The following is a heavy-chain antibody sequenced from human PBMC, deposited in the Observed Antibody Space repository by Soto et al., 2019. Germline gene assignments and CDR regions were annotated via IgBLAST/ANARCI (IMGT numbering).Heavy chain of an antibody. V-gene: IGHV1-8*01. Sequence: AASVKVSCKASGYTFTSYDINWVRQATGQGLEWMGWMNPNSGNTGYAQRSQGRVTMNRNTSISTDYMEMSRMRSEEKDAYYCERTVKLQRYSSRWRGFYYYYYGMDVWGKGTTANVSS. CDR3: ERTVKLQRYSSRWRGFYYYYYGMDV. CDR2: MNPNSGNT. CDR1: GYTFTSYD. D-gene: IGHD6-13*01. J-gene: IGHJ6*04.